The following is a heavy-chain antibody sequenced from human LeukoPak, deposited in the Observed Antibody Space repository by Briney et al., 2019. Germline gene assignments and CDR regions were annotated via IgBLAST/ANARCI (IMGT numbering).Heavy chain of an antibody. V-gene: IGHV4-39*01. CDR2: TYYSGTT. CDR1: GGSISSSSPY. Sequence: SETLSLTCTVSGGSISSSSPYWGWIRQPPGKGLEWIGSTYYSGTTYYNPSLKSRVTISVDTSKNQFSLKLSSVTAADTAVYYCARFPYYYSSGPRYAFDIWGQGTMVTVSS. D-gene: IGHD3-10*01. CDR3: ARFPYYYSSGPRYAFDI. J-gene: IGHJ3*02.